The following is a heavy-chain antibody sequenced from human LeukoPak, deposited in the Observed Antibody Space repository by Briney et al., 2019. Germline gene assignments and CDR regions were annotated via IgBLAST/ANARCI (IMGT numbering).Heavy chain of an antibody. J-gene: IGHJ4*02. CDR1: GFTFSNYE. CDR3: ARENSGYDGGFDY. V-gene: IGHV3-48*03. D-gene: IGHD5-12*01. CDR2: ISDVGGT. Sequence: GESLRLSCAASGFTFSNYEMSWVRQAPGKGLEWVSYISDVGGTHYADSVKGRFTISRDNAKNSLFLQMNSLRAEDTAVYYCARENSGYDGGFDYWGQGTLVTVSS.